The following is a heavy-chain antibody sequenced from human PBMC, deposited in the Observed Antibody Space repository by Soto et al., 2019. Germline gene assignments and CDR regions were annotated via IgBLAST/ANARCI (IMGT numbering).Heavy chain of an antibody. Sequence: QVQLQESGPGLLKPSQTLSLTCTGSGGSISTGGYYWSWIRQQPGKGLEWIVNIYYSGTTIYNPSLKSRLTMSVCTSKRQFSLTLSSVTAADAAVYYCARVDIFTYFYGMDVWGQGTTVTV. V-gene: IGHV4-31*03. CDR1: GGSISTGGYY. CDR2: IYYSGTT. J-gene: IGHJ6*02. D-gene: IGHD2-21*01. CDR3: ARVDIFTYFYGMDV.